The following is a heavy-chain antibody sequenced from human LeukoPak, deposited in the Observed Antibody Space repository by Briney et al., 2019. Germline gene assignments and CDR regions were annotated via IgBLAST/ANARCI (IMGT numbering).Heavy chain of an antibody. Sequence: SETLSLTCTVSGGSICSGDYYWSWIRQPPGKGLEWIGYIYYSGSTYYNPSLKSRVTISVDTSKNQFSLKLSSVTAADTAVYYCARVSMIVGHWFDPWGQGTLVTVSS. D-gene: IGHD3-22*01. CDR3: ARVSMIVGHWFDP. V-gene: IGHV4-30-4*08. J-gene: IGHJ5*02. CDR1: GGSICSGDYY. CDR2: IYYSGST.